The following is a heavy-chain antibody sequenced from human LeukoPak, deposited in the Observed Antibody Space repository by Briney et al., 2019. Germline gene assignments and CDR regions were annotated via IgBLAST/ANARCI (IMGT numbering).Heavy chain of an antibody. V-gene: IGHV1-3*01. CDR3: ARRARLENYFDY. CDR2: INAGNGNT. CDR1: GYTFTSYA. D-gene: IGHD5-24*01. Sequence: GASVKVSCKASGYTFTSYAMHWVRQAPGQRLEWMGWINAGNGNTKYSQKFQGRVTITRDTSASTAYMELSSLRSEDTAVYYCARRARLENYFDYWGQGTLVTVSS. J-gene: IGHJ4*02.